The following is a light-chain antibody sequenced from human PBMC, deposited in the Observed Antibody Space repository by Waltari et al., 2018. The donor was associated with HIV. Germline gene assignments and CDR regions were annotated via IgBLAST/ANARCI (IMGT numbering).Light chain of an antibody. CDR1: SSDVGGYEY. Sequence: QPALTQPASVSGSPGQSLTISCTGSSSDVGGYEYVSWYQQHPGKAPKLIIYDVSMRPSVVANRFSGSKSGNTASLTIYGLQAEDEGDYYCSSYTSSNSLNVVFGGGTKLTVL. CDR3: SSYTSSNSLNVV. CDR2: DVS. J-gene: IGLJ2*01. V-gene: IGLV2-14*03.